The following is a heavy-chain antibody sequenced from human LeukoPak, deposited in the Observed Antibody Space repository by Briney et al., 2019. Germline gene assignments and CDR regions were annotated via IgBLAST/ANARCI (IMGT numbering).Heavy chain of an antibody. Sequence: ASVKVSCKASGYTFTGYYMHWVRQAPGQGLEWMGWISAYNGNTNYAQKLQGRVTMTTDTSTSTAYMELRSLRSDDTAVYYCAREAYSSGYFDYWGQGTLVTVSS. CDR1: GYTFTGYY. D-gene: IGHD6-19*01. J-gene: IGHJ4*02. CDR2: ISAYNGNT. V-gene: IGHV1-18*04. CDR3: AREAYSSGYFDY.